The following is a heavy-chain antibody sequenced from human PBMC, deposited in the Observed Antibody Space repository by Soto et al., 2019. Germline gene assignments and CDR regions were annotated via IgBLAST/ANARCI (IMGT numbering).Heavy chain of an antibody. CDR2: IYYSGST. J-gene: IGHJ6*02. D-gene: IGHD3-3*01. Sequence: LSETLSLTSTVSGGSISSGGYYWSWIRQHPGKGLEWIGYIYYSGSTYYNPSLKSRVTISVDTSKNQFSLKLSSVTAADTAVYYCARDLRGYYDFWSGSLGMDVWGQGTTVTVSS. CDR1: GGSISSGGYY. V-gene: IGHV4-31*03. CDR3: ARDLRGYYDFWSGSLGMDV.